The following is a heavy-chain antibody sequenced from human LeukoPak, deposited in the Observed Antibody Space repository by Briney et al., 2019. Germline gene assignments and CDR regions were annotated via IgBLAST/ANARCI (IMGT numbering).Heavy chain of an antibody. J-gene: IGHJ4*02. Sequence: GGSLRLSCAASGFTVSSNYMSWVRQAPGKGLEWVSVIYSGGSTYYADSVKGRFTISRDNSKNTLYLQMNGLRAEDTAVYYCARLYDFWSGLDYWGQGTLVTVSS. D-gene: IGHD3-3*01. CDR1: GFTVSSNY. CDR3: ARLYDFWSGLDY. CDR2: IYSGGST. V-gene: IGHV3-53*01.